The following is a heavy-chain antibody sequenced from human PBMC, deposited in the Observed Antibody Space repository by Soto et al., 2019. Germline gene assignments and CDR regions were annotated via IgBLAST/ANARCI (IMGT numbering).Heavy chain of an antibody. CDR1: GYTFTGYY. J-gene: IGHJ4*02. CDR2: INPNSGGT. V-gene: IGHV1-2*04. Sequence: GASVKVSCKVSGYTFTGYYMHWVRQAPGQGLEWMGWINPNSGGTNYAQKFQGWVTMTRDTSISTAYMELSRLRSDDTAVYYCARADGYNLFPDYWGQGTLVTVSS. D-gene: IGHD5-12*01. CDR3: ARADGYNLFPDY.